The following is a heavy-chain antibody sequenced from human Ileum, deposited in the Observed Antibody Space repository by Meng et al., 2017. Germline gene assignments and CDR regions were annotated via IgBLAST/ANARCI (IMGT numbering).Heavy chain of an antibody. J-gene: IGHJ4*02. CDR1: GVSVSTDGVG. CDR2: IYWDDDT. CDR3: AHKREETTVNYFDF. V-gene: IGHV2-5*02. D-gene: IGHD4-11*01. Sequence: QLTLKESGPTLVKPTQTLTLTCTVSGVSVSTDGVGVGWIRQPPGKAPEWLALIYWDDDTRYSPSLRHRLTITKDTSKNQVVLTMTDMDPVDTGRYYCAHKREETTVNYFDFWGQGTLVTVSS.